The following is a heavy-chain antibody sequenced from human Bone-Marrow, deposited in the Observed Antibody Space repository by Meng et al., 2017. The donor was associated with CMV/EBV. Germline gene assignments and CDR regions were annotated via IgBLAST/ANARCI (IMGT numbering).Heavy chain of an antibody. CDR2: INPSGGST. J-gene: IGHJ6*02. Sequence: ASVKVSCKASGYTFTSYYMHWVRQAPGQGLEWMGIINPSGGSTSYAQKFQGRVTMIRDTSTSTVYMELSSLRSEDTAVYYCARDDSEYCSGTSCYSLYGMDVWGQGTTVTVSS. CDR1: GYTFTSYY. V-gene: IGHV1-46*01. D-gene: IGHD2-2*02. CDR3: ARDDSEYCSGTSCYSLYGMDV.